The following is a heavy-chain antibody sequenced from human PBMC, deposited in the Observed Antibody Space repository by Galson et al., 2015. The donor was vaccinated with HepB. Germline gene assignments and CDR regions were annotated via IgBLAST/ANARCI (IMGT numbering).Heavy chain of an antibody. CDR1: GDSVSSCSAA. CDR2: TYYRSKWSN. V-gene: IGHV6-1*01. CDR3: ASSMVRGYYFYGIDP. D-gene: IGHD3-10*01. J-gene: IGHJ5*02. Sequence: CAISGDSVSSCSAAWNWIRQSPSGGLEWLGRTYYRSKWSNDYAVSVKGRITISPDTSKNQFSLQLNSVTPEDTAVYYCASSMVRGYYFYGIDPWGQGTLVTVSS.